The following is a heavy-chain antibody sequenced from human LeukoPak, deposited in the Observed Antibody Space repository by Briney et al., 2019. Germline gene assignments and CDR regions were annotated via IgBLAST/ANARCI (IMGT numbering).Heavy chain of an antibody. CDR2: IYISGST. Sequence: PSPSLSLTCTVAGASINSHYWSWIRLPAGKGLECLGRIYISGSTNYNSSLQSRVTMSVDTSKNQFSLKLTSVTAADTAVYYCARALNPLPGTYYFDYWGQGTLVTVSS. CDR1: GASINSHY. CDR3: ARALNPLPGTYYFDY. V-gene: IGHV4-4*07. J-gene: IGHJ4*02.